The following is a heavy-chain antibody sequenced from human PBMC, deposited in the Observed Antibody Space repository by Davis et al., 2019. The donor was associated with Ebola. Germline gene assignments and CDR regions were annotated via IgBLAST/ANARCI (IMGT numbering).Heavy chain of an antibody. V-gene: IGHV3-23*01. CDR2: ITNGGRST. CDR3: AKQPASLLCFDY. CDR1: GFTFSNYA. D-gene: IGHD2-2*02. Sequence: PGGSLRPSCAASGFTFSNYAMSWVRQAPGKGLEWVSTITNGGRSTYFADSVKGRFAISRDNSRNNLYLQMNSLRAEETAGYFCAKQPASLLCFDYWGLGTLVTVSS. J-gene: IGHJ4*02.